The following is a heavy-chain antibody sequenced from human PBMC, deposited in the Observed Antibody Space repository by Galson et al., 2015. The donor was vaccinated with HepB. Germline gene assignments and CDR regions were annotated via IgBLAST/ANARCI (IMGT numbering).Heavy chain of an antibody. CDR3: ARHSHDYGDYRYFDL. CDR1: GGSFSGYY. V-gene: IGHV4-34*01. J-gene: IGHJ2*01. CDR2: INHSGST. D-gene: IGHD4-17*01. Sequence: TLSLTCAVYGGSFSGYYWSWIRQPPGKGLEWIGEINHSGSTNYSPSFQGHVTISADKSISTAYLQWSSLKASDTAMYYCARHSHDYGDYRYFDLWGRGTLVTVSS.